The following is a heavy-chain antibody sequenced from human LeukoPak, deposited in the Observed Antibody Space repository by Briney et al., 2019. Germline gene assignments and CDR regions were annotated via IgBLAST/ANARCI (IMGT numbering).Heavy chain of an antibody. Sequence: GGSLRLSCAASGFTFSSYGMHWVRQAPGKGLEWVAVIWYDGSNKYYADSVKGRFTISRDNSKNTLYLQMNSLRVEDTAVYYCAGRPTGYSSGYIHWGQGTLVTVSS. V-gene: IGHV3-33*01. CDR3: AGRPTGYSSGYIH. CDR2: IWYDGSNK. CDR1: GFTFSSYG. D-gene: IGHD5-18*01. J-gene: IGHJ4*02.